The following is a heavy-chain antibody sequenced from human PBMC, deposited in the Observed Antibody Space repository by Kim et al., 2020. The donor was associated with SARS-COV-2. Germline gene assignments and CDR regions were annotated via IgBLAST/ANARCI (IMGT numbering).Heavy chain of an antibody. CDR2: ISYDGSNK. Sequence: GGSLRLSCTASGFTFSNYTMHWVRQAPGKGLEWVAVISYDGSNKYYADSVKGRFTISRDNSKNPLYLQMNSLRPEDTAVYYCARDRGPAHIVVVTAIQGYYYGMDVWGQGTTVTVSS. J-gene: IGHJ6*02. V-gene: IGHV3-30*04. D-gene: IGHD2-21*02. CDR3: ARDRGPAHIVVVTAIQGYYYGMDV. CDR1: GFTFSNYT.